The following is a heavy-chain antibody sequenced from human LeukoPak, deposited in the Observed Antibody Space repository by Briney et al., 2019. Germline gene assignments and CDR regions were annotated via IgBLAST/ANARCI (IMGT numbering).Heavy chain of an antibody. Sequence: GGSLRLSCAASGFTFSSYVMHWVRQAPGKGLEWVAIISYDGSNEYYADSVKGRFTISRDNSKNTLYLQMNSLRAADTAVYYCAKGGKRMNLWFGDRNWFDPWGQGTLVTVSS. CDR1: GFTFSSYV. CDR2: ISYDGSNE. D-gene: IGHD3-10*01. V-gene: IGHV3-30*04. J-gene: IGHJ5*02. CDR3: AKGGKRMNLWFGDRNWFDP.